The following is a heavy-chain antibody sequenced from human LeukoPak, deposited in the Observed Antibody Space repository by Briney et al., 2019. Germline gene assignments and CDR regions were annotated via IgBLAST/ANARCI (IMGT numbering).Heavy chain of an antibody. Sequence: GGSLRLSCAASGFTFSGYSMHWVRQAPGKGLEWMGWINPNSGGTDYAQKFQGRVTMTRDTSINSAYMELSRLTSDDTAVYYCARGDSSRGYYYMDVWGRGTTVTVSS. CDR1: GFTFSGYS. J-gene: IGHJ6*03. CDR3: ARGDSSRGYYYMDV. V-gene: IGHV1-2*02. CDR2: INPNSGGT. D-gene: IGHD2-21*01.